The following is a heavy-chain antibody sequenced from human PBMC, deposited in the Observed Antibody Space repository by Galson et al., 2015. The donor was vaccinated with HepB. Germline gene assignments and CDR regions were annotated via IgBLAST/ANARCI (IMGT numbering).Heavy chain of an antibody. V-gene: IGHV3-30-3*01. CDR1: GFTFNSYA. D-gene: IGHD2-2*01. J-gene: IGHJ4*02. CDR2: ISYDGSNE. CDR3: ARDEPAANGY. Sequence: SLRLSCAASGFTFNSYAMHWVRQAPGKGLEWVAIISYDGSNEYYADSVKGRFTISRDNSKNTLYLQVNSLRPEDTAVYYCARDEPAANGYWGQGTLVTVSS.